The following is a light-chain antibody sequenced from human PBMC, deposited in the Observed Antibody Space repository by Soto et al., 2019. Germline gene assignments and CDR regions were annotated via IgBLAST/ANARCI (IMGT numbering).Light chain of an antibody. V-gene: IGKV1-5*01. J-gene: IGKJ1*01. CDR1: QSISSW. CDR2: DAS. CDR3: QQYNVWPQT. Sequence: IQMTQSPSTLSASVGDRVTNTCRASQSISSWLAWYQQKPGKAPKLLIYDASSLESGVPSRFSGSGSGTEFTLTINSLQTEDFGVYYCQQYNVWPQTFGQGTKVDI.